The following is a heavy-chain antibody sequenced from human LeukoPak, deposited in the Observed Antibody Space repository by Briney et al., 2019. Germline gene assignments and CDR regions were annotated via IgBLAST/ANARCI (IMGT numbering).Heavy chain of an antibody. D-gene: IGHD5/OR15-5a*01. CDR2: IYSGGTT. CDR1: GFTVSNNY. V-gene: IGHV3-66*01. Sequence: PGGSLRLSCAASGFTVSNNYMSWVRQAPGKGLEWVSVIYSGGTTFYADSVKGRFTISRDDSQNMLYLQMNSLRAEDTAVYYCARASRLGLAGMFDYWGQGTLVTVSS. CDR3: ARASRLGLAGMFDY. J-gene: IGHJ4*02.